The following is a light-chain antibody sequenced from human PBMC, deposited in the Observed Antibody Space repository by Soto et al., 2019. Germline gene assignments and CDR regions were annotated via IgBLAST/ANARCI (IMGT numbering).Light chain of an antibody. J-gene: IGKJ1*01. CDR3: QHHNNCPPWT. CDR1: QSVRSN. CDR2: GAS. Sequence: EIVMPQSPVTLSVSPGERATLSCRASQSVRSNLAWYQQKPGQAPRLLIYGASTRATGVPARFSGSGSGTEFTLTISSLQSEDFAVYYCQHHNNCPPWTFGQGTKVEIK. V-gene: IGKV3-15*01.